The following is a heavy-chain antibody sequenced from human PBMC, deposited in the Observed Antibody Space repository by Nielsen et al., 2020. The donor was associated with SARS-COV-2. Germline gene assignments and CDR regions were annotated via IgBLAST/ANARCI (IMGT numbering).Heavy chain of an antibody. CDR1: GFTFSSYS. Sequence: GESLKISCAASGFTFSSYSMNWVRQAPGKGLEWVSYISSSGSTIYYADSVKGRFTISRDNAKNSLYLQMNSLRAEDTAVYYCARVPLQGAGDYCDYGWAGDWYFDLWGRGTLVTVSS. V-gene: IGHV3-48*04. D-gene: IGHD4-17*01. CDR3: ARVPLQGAGDYCDYGWAGDWYFDL. CDR2: ISSSGSTI. J-gene: IGHJ2*01.